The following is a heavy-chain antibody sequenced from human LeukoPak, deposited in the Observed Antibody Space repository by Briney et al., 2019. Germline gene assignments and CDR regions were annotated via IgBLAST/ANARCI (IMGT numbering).Heavy chain of an antibody. V-gene: IGHV4-31*03. D-gene: IGHD3-3*01. CDR2: IYYSGST. CDR1: GGSISSGGYY. CDR3: ARDDDPWYLQQ. J-gene: IGHJ1*01. Sequence: PSETLSLTCTVSGGSISSGGYYWSWIRQHPGKGLEWIGYIYYSGSTYYNPSLKSRVTISVDTSKNQFSLKLSSVTAADTAVYYCARDDDPWYLQQWGQGTLVTVSS.